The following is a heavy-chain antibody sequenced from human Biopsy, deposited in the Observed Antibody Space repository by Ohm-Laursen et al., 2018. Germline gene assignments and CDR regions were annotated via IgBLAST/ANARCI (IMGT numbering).Heavy chain of an antibody. CDR3: ARGSSYGYDFDY. CDR1: GCSINNYY. D-gene: IGHD5-18*01. Sequence: SDTLSLTCTVSGCSINNYYWNWIRQPPGKRLEWIGNIYCSGSTNFNPSLKSLVTISVDTSKSQFSLKLSSVTAADTAVYFCARGSSYGYDFDYWGQGTLVAVSS. V-gene: IGHV4-59*07. J-gene: IGHJ4*02. CDR2: IYCSGST.